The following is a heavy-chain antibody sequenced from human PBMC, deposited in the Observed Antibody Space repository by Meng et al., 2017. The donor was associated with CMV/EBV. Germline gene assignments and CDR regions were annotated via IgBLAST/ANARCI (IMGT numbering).Heavy chain of an antibody. CDR1: GNTLTELS. CDR2: FDPEDSET. V-gene: IGHV1-24*01. J-gene: IGHJ4*02. Sequence: TVKGSCKVSGNTLTELSMHWVRQAPGKGLEWMGGFDPEDSETIYAQKFQGRVTMNEDTSTDTAYVELSSLRSEETAVYYCATAGFDYWGQGTLVTVSS. CDR3: ATAGFDY.